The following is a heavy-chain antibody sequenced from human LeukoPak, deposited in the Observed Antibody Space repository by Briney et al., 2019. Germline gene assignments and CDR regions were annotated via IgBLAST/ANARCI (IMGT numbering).Heavy chain of an antibody. V-gene: IGHV3-49*04. J-gene: IGHJ6*02. CDR2: IRRRAFGETA. D-gene: IGHD6-13*01. CDR1: GFTFGDYA. Sequence: GGSLRLSCTASGFTFGDYAVSWVRRAPGRGLEWVGLIRRRAFGETADYAASVKGRFTISRDDSKSIAYLQMNSPKTEDTAVYYCTREGAAAAYGMDVWGQGTTVTVSS. CDR3: TREGAAAAYGMDV.